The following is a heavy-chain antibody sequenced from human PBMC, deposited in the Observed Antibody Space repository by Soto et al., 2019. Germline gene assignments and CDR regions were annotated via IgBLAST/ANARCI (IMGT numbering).Heavy chain of an antibody. Sequence: EVQLVESGGGLAQPGGSLRLSCAASGFTFSSYWMHWVRQAPGKGLVWVSRINTDGSSTSYADSVKGRFTISNDNAKNTLYLQMNSLRAEDTAVYYCAREQYSSSTSCHEYTDYCGQGTLVTVSS. J-gene: IGHJ4*02. CDR3: AREQYSSSTSCHEYTDY. CDR2: INTDGSST. V-gene: IGHV3-74*01. D-gene: IGHD2-2*01. CDR1: GFTFSSYW.